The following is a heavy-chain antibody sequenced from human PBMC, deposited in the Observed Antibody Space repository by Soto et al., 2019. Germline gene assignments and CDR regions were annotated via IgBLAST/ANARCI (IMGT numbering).Heavy chain of an antibody. CDR2: IYSGGST. CDR1: GFTVSSNY. D-gene: IGHD3-10*01. J-gene: IGHJ6*03. CDR3: ARDADSRLWFGNVMDV. V-gene: IGHV3-66*01. Sequence: GGSLRLSCAASGFTVSSNYMSWVRQAPGKGLEWVSVIYSGGSTYYADSVKGRFTISRDNSKNTLYLQMNSLRAEDTAVYYCARDADSRLWFGNVMDVWGKGTTVTVSS.